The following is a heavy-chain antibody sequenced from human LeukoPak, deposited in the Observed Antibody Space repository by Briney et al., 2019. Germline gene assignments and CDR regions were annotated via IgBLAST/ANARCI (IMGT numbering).Heavy chain of an antibody. D-gene: IGHD2-2*02. J-gene: IGHJ3*02. CDR3: ATRNPPRYCSSTSCYTRWDDAFDI. CDR2: MNPNSGNT. Sequence: ASVKVSCKASGYTFTSYDINWVRQATGQGLEWMGWMNPNSGNTGYAQKFQGRVTMTTDTSTSTAYMELRSLRSDDTAVYYCATRNPPRYCSSTSCYTRWDDAFDIWGQGTMVTVSS. V-gene: IGHV1-8*01. CDR1: GYTFTSYD.